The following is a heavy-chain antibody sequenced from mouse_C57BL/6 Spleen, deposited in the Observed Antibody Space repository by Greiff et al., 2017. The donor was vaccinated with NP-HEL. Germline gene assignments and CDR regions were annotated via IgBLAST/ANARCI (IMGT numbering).Heavy chain of an antibody. J-gene: IGHJ2*01. Sequence: QVQLQQPGAELVKPGASVKVSCKASGYTFTSYWMHWVKQRPGQGLEWIGRLHPSDSDTNYNQKFKGKATLTVDKSSSTAYMQLSSLTSEDSAVYYCAKEGYYGSSFFDYWGQGTTLTVSS. CDR3: AKEGYYGSSFFDY. D-gene: IGHD1-1*01. CDR1: GYTFTSYW. V-gene: IGHV1-74*01. CDR2: LHPSDSDT.